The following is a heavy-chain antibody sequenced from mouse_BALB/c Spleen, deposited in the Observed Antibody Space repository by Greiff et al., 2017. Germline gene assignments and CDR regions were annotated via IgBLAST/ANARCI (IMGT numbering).Heavy chain of an antibody. CDR3: ARPIYYGNYCAMDY. J-gene: IGHJ4*01. CDR2: INPSNGRT. Sequence: QVQLQQSGAELVKPGASVKLSCKASGYTFTSYWMHWVKQRPGQGLEWIGEINPSNGRTNYNEKFKSKATLTVDKSSSTAYMQLSSLTSEDSAVYYCARPIYYGNYCAMDYWGQGTSVTVSS. V-gene: IGHV1S81*02. D-gene: IGHD2-1*01. CDR1: GYTFTSYW.